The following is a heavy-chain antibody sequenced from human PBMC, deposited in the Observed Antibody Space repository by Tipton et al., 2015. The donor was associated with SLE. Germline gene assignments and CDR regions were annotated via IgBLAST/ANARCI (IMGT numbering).Heavy chain of an antibody. CDR1: GFTFSSYA. V-gene: IGHV3-23*01. D-gene: IGHD1-26*01. Sequence: GSLRLSCAASGFTFSSYAMSWVRQAPGKGLEWVSAISGSGGSTYYADSVKGRFTISRDNSKNTLYLQMNSLRAEDTAVYYCAKGPRVGATTGRPPYYMDVWGKGTTVTVSS. CDR3: AKGPRVGATTGRPPYYMDV. J-gene: IGHJ6*03. CDR2: ISGSGGST.